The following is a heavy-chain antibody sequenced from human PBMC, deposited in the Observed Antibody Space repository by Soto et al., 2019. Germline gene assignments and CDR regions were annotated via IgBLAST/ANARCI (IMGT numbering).Heavy chain of an antibody. Sequence: GESLKIFCKGSGYSFTSYWIGWVRQMPGKGLEWMGIIYPGDSDTRYSPSFQGQVTISADKSISTAYLQWSSLKASDTAMYYCARGYYYDSSGYYNYYGMDVWGQGTTVTVSS. CDR2: IYPGDSDT. D-gene: IGHD3-22*01. J-gene: IGHJ6*02. CDR3: ARGYYYDSSGYYNYYGMDV. CDR1: GYSFTSYW. V-gene: IGHV5-51*01.